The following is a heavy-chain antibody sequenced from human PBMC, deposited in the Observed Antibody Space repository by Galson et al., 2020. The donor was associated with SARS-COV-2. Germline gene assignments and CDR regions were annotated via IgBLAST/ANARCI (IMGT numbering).Heavy chain of an antibody. CDR2: INPNSGGT. V-gene: IGHV1-2*02. Sequence: ASVKVSCKASGYTFTGYYMHWVRQAPGQGLEWMGCINPNSGGTNYAQKFQGRVTMTRDTSISTAYMELSRLRSDDTAVYYCASPYDGAFDAFDIWGQGTMVTVSS. CDR3: ASPYDGAFDAFDI. CDR1: GYTFTGYY. J-gene: IGHJ3*02. D-gene: IGHD1-26*01.